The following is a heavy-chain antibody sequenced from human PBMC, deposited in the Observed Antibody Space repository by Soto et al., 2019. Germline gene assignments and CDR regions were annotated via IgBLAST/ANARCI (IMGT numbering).Heavy chain of an antibody. V-gene: IGHV3-30-3*01. Sequence: GGSLRLSCAASGFTFSSYAMHWVRQAPGKGLEWVAVISYDGSNKYYADSVKGRFTISRDNSKNTLYLQMNSLRAEDTAVYYCARDSYNNYGFGELLWSYYYGMDVWGQGTTVTISS. CDR1: GFTFSSYA. CDR3: ARDSYNNYGFGELLWSYYYGMDV. J-gene: IGHJ6*02. D-gene: IGHD3-10*01. CDR2: ISYDGSNK.